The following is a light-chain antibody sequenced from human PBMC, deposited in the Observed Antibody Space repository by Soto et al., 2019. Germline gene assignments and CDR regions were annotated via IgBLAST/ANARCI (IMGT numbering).Light chain of an antibody. CDR2: DAS. CDR1: HSISRW. J-gene: IGKJ5*01. CDR3: QQYNTYSIT. Sequence: DIQMTQSPSTLSTSIGDRVTITCRASHSISRWLAWYQKKPGKAPKLLIYDASSLASGAPSRFSGSGSGTEFTLTINSLQPDDCATYYCQQYNTYSITFGQGTRLEIK. V-gene: IGKV1-5*01.